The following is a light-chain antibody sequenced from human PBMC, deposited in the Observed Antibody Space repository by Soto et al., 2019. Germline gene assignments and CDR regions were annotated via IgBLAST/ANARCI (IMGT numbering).Light chain of an antibody. CDR1: QGIRND. V-gene: IGKV1-6*01. J-gene: IGKJ1*01. Sequence: AIQLTQSPSSLSASVGDRVTITCRASQGIRNDLGWYQQKPGKAPKLLIYAASSLQSGVQSRFSGSASGTDFPLTISSLQPEDFVTYYRLQDYSYPWTFGQGTKVEIK. CDR2: AAS. CDR3: LQDYSYPWT.